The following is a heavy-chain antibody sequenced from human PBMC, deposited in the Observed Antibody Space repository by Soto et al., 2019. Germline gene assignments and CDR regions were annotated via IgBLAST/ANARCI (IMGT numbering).Heavy chain of an antibody. CDR2: ISAYNGNT. CDR1: GCTFTSYG. V-gene: IGHV1-18*01. Sequence: ASVKVSCKASGCTFTSYGISWVRQAPGQGLEWMGWISAYNGNTNYSQKFQGRVTITRDASASTAYMELSSLRSEDTAVYYCARGPGGPDGPGDYWGQGTLVTVSS. CDR3: ARGPGGPDGPGDY. D-gene: IGHD2-15*01. J-gene: IGHJ4*02.